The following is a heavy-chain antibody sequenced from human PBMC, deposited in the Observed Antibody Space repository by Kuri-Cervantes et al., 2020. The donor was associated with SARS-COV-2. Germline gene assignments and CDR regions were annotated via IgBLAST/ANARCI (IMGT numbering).Heavy chain of an antibody. CDR2: ISGSGGST. Sequence: GESLKISCAASGFTFSSYAISWVRQAPGKGLEWVPAISGSGGSTYYADSVKGRFTISRDNSQNTLYLQMNSLRAEDTAVYYCAKELREQLVPWEYFQLWGQGTLVTVSS. CDR1: GFTFSSYA. CDR3: AKELREQLVPWEYFQL. D-gene: IGHD6-6*01. J-gene: IGHJ1*01. V-gene: IGHV3-23*01.